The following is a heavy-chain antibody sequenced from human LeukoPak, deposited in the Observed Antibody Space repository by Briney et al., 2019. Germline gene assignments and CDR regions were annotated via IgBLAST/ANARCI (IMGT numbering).Heavy chain of an antibody. CDR3: ARLAYGGSYYSAFDI. D-gene: IGHD1-26*01. J-gene: IGHJ3*02. CDR1: GGSISSTSYY. CDR2: FYYSGSI. V-gene: IGHV4-39*07. Sequence: SETLSLTCIVSGGSISSTSYYWGWIRQSPGKGLEWIGSFYYSGSIFDNRSLRSRVTISIDMSKNQSSLKLSSVTAADTAAYYCARLAYGGSYYSAFDIWGQGTMVTVSS.